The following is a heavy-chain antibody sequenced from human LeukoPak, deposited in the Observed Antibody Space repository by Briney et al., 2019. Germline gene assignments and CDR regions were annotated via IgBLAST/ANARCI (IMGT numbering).Heavy chain of an antibody. CDR1: GFPFSSYA. CDR3: TRDPDALDY. V-gene: IGHV3-21*01. J-gene: IGHJ4*02. Sequence: GGSLRLSCAASGFPFSSYAMNWVRQAPGKGLEWVSSISRTSGNIYYADSVKGRFTISRDNAKNSLYLQMNSLRAEDTAVYYCTRDPDALDYWGQGTLVTVSS. CDR2: ISRTSGNI.